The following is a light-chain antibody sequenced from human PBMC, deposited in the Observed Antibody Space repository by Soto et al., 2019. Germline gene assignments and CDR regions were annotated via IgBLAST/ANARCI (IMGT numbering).Light chain of an antibody. J-gene: IGKJ1*01. V-gene: IGKV3-20*01. CDR1: QSVSSE. Sequence: EIVLTQSPGTLSLSPGERATLSCRASQSVSSELAWYQQKSGQAPRLLIYGAFSRATGIPDRFSGSGSGTDFTLTISRLEPEDFAVYYCQHYGSSRTFGQGTMVEIK. CDR3: QHYGSSRT. CDR2: GAF.